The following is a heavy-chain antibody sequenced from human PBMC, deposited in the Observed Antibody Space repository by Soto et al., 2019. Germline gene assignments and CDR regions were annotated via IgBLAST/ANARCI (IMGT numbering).Heavy chain of an antibody. V-gene: IGHV4-59*08. CDR2: IYYSGST. D-gene: IGHD3-10*01. J-gene: IGHJ5*02. CDR1: GGSISSYY. CDR3: ARGPFIGVGSPSGWFDP. Sequence: SETLSLTCTVSGGSISSYYWSWIRQPPGKGLEWIGYIYYSGSTNYNPSLKSRVTISVDTSKNQFSLKLSSVTAADTAVYYCARGPFIGVGSPSGWFDPWGHGTLVTVSS.